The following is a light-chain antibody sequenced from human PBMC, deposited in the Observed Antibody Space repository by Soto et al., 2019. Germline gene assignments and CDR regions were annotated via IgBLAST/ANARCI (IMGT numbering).Light chain of an antibody. CDR3: QNHNSSPLT. V-gene: IGKV1-27*01. CDR1: QGISND. J-gene: IGKJ4*01. CDR2: DAS. Sequence: DIQLTQSPASLSPSAGDRVTITCRASQGISNDLAWYQQKPGKPPNLLIYDASTMQSGVPSRFSGSGSGTDFTLTISSRQPADIAPYYCQNHNSSPLTFGGGTKVDIK.